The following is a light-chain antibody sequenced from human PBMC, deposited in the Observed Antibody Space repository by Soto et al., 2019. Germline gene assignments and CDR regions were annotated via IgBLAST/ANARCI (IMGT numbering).Light chain of an antibody. CDR1: SSDVGGYNY. V-gene: IGLV2-8*01. CDR3: SSYAGSSSYV. Sequence: QSALTQPPSASGSPGQSVTISCTGTSSDVGGYNYGSWYQQHTGKAPKLMIYEVSKRPSGVPDRFSGSKSGYTASLTVSGLQAEDEAGYYCSSYAGSSSYVFGTGTKLTV. J-gene: IGLJ1*01. CDR2: EVS.